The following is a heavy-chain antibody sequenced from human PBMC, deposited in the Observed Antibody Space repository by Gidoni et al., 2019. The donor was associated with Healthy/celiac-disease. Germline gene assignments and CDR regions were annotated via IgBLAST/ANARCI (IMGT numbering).Heavy chain of an antibody. CDR3: ARVRLGYSSGWYGAAFDI. Sequence: QVQLVQSGAEVKKPGASVKVSCKASGYTFTGYYMHWVRQAPGQGLEWMGRINPNSGGTNYAQKFQGRVTMTRDTSISTAYMELSRLRSDDTAVYYCARVRLGYSSGWYGAAFDIWGQGTMVTVSS. CDR1: GYTFTGYY. CDR2: INPNSGGT. D-gene: IGHD6-19*01. J-gene: IGHJ3*02. V-gene: IGHV1-2*06.